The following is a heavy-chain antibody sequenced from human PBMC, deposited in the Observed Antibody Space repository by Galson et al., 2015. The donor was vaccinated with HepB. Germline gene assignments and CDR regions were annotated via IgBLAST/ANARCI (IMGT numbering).Heavy chain of an antibody. J-gene: IGHJ3*02. CDR1: GFTFSHYA. V-gene: IGHV3-23*01. D-gene: IGHD3-22*01. CDR3: AKDVYNSRTRDAFDI. Sequence: SLRLSCAASGFTFSHYAMGWVRQAPGKGLEWVSGISDSGTSAYYADSVKGRFTISRDNSKNTLDLQMNSLRAEDTAVYLCAKDVYNSRTRDAFDIWGHGTMVTVS. CDR2: ISDSGTSA.